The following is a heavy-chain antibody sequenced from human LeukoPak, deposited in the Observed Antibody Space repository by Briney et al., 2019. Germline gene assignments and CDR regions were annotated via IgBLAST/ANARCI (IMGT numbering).Heavy chain of an antibody. CDR2: IYYSGST. V-gene: IGHV4-59*08. CDR3: ARQVSYYDFWSGYKAPLWFDP. D-gene: IGHD3-3*01. Sequence: SETLSLTCTVSGDSINNYYWTWIRQPPGKGLEWIGNIYYSGSTNYNPSLESRVTISVDTSKNQFSLRLSSVTAADTAVYYCARQVSYYDFWSGYKAPLWFDPWGQGTLVTVSS. J-gene: IGHJ5*02. CDR1: GDSINNYY.